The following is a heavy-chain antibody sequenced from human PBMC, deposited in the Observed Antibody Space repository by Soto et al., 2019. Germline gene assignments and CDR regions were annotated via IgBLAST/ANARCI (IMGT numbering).Heavy chain of an antibody. CDR2: IRSKAYGGTT. D-gene: IGHD4-4*01. J-gene: IGHJ4*02. Sequence: GGSLRLSCTASGFTFGDYAMSWVRQAPGKGLEWVGFIRSKAYGGTTEYAASVKGRFTISRDDSKSIAYLQMNSLKTEDTAVEYCTRGVGNYYFDYWGQGTLVTVSS. CDR3: TRGVGNYYFDY. V-gene: IGHV3-49*04. CDR1: GFTFGDYA.